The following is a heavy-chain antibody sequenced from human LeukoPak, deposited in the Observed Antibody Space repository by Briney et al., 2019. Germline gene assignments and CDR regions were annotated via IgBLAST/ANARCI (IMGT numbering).Heavy chain of an antibody. J-gene: IGHJ4*02. D-gene: IGHD3-10*01. Sequence: SETLSLTCTVSGGSISSYYWSWIRQPPGKGLELIGYIYYSGSTNYNPSLKSRVTISVDTSKNQFSLKLSSMTAADTAVYYCARRSPEGAVTIWGQGTLVTVSS. CDR1: GGSISSYY. CDR3: ARRSPEGAVTI. CDR2: IYYSGST. V-gene: IGHV4-59*08.